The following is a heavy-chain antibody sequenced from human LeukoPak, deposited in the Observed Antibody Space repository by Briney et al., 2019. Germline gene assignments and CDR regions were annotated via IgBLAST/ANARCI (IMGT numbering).Heavy chain of an antibody. CDR1: GGTFSSYA. CDR3: ARDQSRGYSSGTFDY. Sequence: ASVKVSCKASGGTFSSYAISWVRQAPGQGLEWMGGIIPIFGTANYAQKFQGRATITADESTSTAYMELSSLRSEDTAVYYCARDQSRGYSSGTFDYWGQGTLVTVSS. J-gene: IGHJ4*02. V-gene: IGHV1-69*13. CDR2: IIPIFGTA. D-gene: IGHD6-19*01.